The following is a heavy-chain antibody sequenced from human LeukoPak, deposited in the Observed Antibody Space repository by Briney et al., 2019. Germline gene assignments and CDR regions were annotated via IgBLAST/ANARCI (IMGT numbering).Heavy chain of an antibody. CDR2: IIPIFGTA. Sequence: ASVTVSCTASGGTFSSYAISWVRQAPGQGLEWMGGIIPIFGTANYAQKFQGRVTITADESTSTAYMELSSLRSEDTAVYYCARLYSGSSGSYFDYWGQGTLVTVSS. V-gene: IGHV1-69*13. J-gene: IGHJ4*02. CDR3: ARLYSGSSGSYFDY. CDR1: GGTFSSYA. D-gene: IGHD1-26*01.